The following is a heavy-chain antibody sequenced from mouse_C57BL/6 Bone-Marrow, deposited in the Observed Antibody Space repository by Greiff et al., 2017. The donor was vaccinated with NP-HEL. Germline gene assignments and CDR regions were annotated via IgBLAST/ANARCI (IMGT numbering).Heavy chain of an antibody. V-gene: IGHV14-4*01. Sequence: VQLQQSGAELVRPGASVKLSCTASGFNIKDDYMHWVKQRPGQGLEWIGWIDPENGDTEYASKFQGKATITADTSSNTAYLQLSSLTSADTAVYDSTTVYYGSSLYCDDWGQGTTLTVSS. CDR3: TTVYYGSSLYCDD. D-gene: IGHD1-1*01. CDR2: IDPENGDT. CDR1: GFNIKDDY. J-gene: IGHJ2*01.